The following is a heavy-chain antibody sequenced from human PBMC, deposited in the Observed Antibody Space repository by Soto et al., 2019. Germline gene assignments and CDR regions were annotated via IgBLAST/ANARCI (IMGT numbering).Heavy chain of an antibody. CDR1: GLTFSSNA. CDR2: ISDSGGST. Sequence: EVQLLESGGGLVQPGGSLRLSCAASGLTFSSNAMSWVRQAPGKGLEWVPGISDSGGSTYYADSVKGRFTISRDNSKNTLYLQMNSLRAEDTAVYYCAKDESRVVVPDNWFDSWGQGTLVTVSS. CDR3: AKDESRVVVPDNWFDS. V-gene: IGHV3-23*01. J-gene: IGHJ5*01. D-gene: IGHD3-22*01.